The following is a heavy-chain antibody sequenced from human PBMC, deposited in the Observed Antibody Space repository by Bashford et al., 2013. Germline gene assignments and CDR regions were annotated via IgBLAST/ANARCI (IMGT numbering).Heavy chain of an antibody. CDR2: IIPIFGRA. Sequence: SVKVSCKASGGTFSSYAISWVRQAPGQGLEWMGGIIPIFGRANYAQKFQGRVTIIADESTNTVYMELSSLKSEDTAVYYCARAWDSSGQYYFDNWGQGTLVTVSS. J-gene: IGHJ4*02. V-gene: IGHV1-69*13. D-gene: IGHD6-19*01. CDR3: ARAWDSSGQYYFDN. CDR1: GGTFSSYA.